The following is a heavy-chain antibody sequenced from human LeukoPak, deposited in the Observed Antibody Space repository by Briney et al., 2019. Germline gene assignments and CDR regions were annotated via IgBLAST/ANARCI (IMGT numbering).Heavy chain of an antibody. J-gene: IGHJ3*02. CDR1: GFTFSSYS. CDR3: AREGPYYDSSGFYHDAFDI. D-gene: IGHD3-22*01. V-gene: IGHV3-21*01. Sequence: GGSLRLSCAASGFTFSSYSMNWVRQAPGQGLEWVSSISSSSSYIYYADSVKGRFTISRDNAKNSLYLEMNSLRAEDTAVYYCAREGPYYDSSGFYHDAFDIWGQGTMVTVSS. CDR2: ISSSSSYI.